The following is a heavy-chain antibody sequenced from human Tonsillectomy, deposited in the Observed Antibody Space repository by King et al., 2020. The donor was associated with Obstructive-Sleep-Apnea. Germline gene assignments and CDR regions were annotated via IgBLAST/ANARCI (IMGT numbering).Heavy chain of an antibody. J-gene: IGHJ5*02. CDR1: GYTFTSYA. CDR2: INAGNGNT. V-gene: IGHV1-3*01. D-gene: IGHD6-19*01. CDR3: ARDPLYSSGWKAWFDP. Sequence: VQLVQSGAEVKKPGASVKVSCKASGYTFTSYAMHWVRQAPGQRLEWMGWINAGNGNTKCSQKFQDRVTITRDTSASTAYMELSSLRSEDTAVYYCARDPLYSSGWKAWFDPWGQGTLVTVSS.